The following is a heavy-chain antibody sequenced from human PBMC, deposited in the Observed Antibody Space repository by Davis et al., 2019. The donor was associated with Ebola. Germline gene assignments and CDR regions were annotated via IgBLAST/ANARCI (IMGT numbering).Heavy chain of an antibody. CDR2: ISSSGSTI. J-gene: IGHJ6*04. V-gene: IGHV3-11*01. Sequence: GESLKISCAASGFTFSDYYVSWIRQAPGKGLEWVSYISSSGSTIYYADSVKGRFTISRDNAKNSLYLQMNSLRAEDTAVYYCARDVWRGYSEENDYYYGMDVWGKGTTVTVSS. CDR1: GFTFSDYY. D-gene: IGHD5-18*01. CDR3: ARDVWRGYSEENDYYYGMDV.